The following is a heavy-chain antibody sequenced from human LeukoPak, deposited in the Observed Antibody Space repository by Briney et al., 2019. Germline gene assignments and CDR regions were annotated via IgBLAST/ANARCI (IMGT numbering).Heavy chain of an antibody. CDR3: AKEAAAEN. CDR2: ISYDGSNK. D-gene: IGHD6-13*01. J-gene: IGHJ4*02. Sequence: GRSLRLSCAASGFTFSSYGMHWVRQAPGKGLEWVAVISYDGSNKYYADSVKGRFTISRDNPKNTLYLQMNSLRAEDTAVYYCAKEAAAENWGQGTLVTVSS. CDR1: GFTFSSYG. V-gene: IGHV3-30*18.